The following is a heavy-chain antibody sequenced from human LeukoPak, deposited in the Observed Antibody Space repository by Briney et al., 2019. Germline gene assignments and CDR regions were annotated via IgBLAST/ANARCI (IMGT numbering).Heavy chain of an antibody. V-gene: IGHV1-18*04. J-gene: IGHJ6*03. CDR1: GYTFTSYY. CDR3: ARGDFWSGSLYYMGV. CDR2: ISAYNGNT. Sequence: GASVKVSCKASGYTFTSYYMHWVRQAPGQGLEWMGWISAYNGNTNYAQKLQGRVTMTTDTSTSTAYMELRSLRSDDTAVYYCARGDFWSGSLYYMGVWGKGTTVTVSS. D-gene: IGHD3-3*01.